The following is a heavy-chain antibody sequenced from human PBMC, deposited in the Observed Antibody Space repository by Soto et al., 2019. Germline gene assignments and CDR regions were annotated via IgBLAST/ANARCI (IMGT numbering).Heavy chain of an antibody. V-gene: IGHV1-69*13. CDR3: ARDPGGYYYYFDY. J-gene: IGHJ4*02. CDR1: GGTFSSYA. CDR2: IIPIFGTA. Sequence: ASVKVSCKASGGTFSSYAISGVRQAPGQGLEWMGGIIPIFGTANYAQKFQGRVTITADESTSTAYMELSSLRSEDTAVYYCARDPGGYYYYFDYWGQGTLVTVSS. D-gene: IGHD3-22*01.